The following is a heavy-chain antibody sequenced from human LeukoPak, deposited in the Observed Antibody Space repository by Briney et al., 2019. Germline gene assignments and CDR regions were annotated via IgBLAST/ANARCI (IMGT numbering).Heavy chain of an antibody. V-gene: IGHV4-39*01. CDR1: GGSISSSSSS. J-gene: IGHJ4*02. CDR2: IYYSGIT. Sequence: PSETRSLTCTVSGGSISSSSSSWDWIRQPPGKGLEWIGSIYYSGITYYNPSLKSRVTISVDTSKNQFSLKLSSVTAADTAVYYCARCVRNSENLGPRFGYWGQGTLVTVSS. D-gene: IGHD1-26*01. CDR3: ARCVRNSENLGPRFGY.